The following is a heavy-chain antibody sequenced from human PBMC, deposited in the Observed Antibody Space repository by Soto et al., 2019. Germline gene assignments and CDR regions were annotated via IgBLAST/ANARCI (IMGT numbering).Heavy chain of an antibody. D-gene: IGHD3-10*01. Sequence: SETLSLTCTVSGGSISSYYWSWIRQPPGRGLEWIGYIYYSGSTNYNPSLKSRVTISVDTSKNQFSLKLSSVTAADTAVYYCARVWGGAFDFWGQGTMVPVSS. CDR3: ARVWGGAFDF. CDR2: IYYSGST. V-gene: IGHV4-59*01. CDR1: GGSISSYY. J-gene: IGHJ3*01.